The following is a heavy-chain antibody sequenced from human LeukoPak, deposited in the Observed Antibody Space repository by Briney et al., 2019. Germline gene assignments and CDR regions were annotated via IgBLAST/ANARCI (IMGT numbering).Heavy chain of an antibody. Sequence: SETLSLTCTVSGGSISSYYWSWIRQPPGKGLEWIGYIYYSGSTNYSPSLKSRVTISVDTSKNQFSLKLSSVTAADTAVYYCARSQYYHGSGSYDYWGQGTLVTVSS. V-gene: IGHV4-59*08. CDR2: IYYSGST. D-gene: IGHD3-10*01. CDR3: ARSQYYHGSGSYDY. CDR1: GGSISSYY. J-gene: IGHJ4*02.